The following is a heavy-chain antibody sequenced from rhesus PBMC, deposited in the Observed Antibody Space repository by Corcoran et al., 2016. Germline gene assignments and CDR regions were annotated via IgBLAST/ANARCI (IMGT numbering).Heavy chain of an antibody. V-gene: IGHV4-127*01. J-gene: IGHJ4*01. CDR2: IYGGRGST. D-gene: IGHD3-16*01. Sequence: QVQLQESGPGLVKPSETLSFTCAVSGYSISSGFGCVWIRPPPGKGLEWIGQIYGGRGSTYDNPSLKSRVTVSKDTSKNQFSLNLSSGTGADTAVYYCARYSGSYFYYWGQGVLVTVSS. CDR1: GYSISSGFG. CDR3: ARYSGSYFYY.